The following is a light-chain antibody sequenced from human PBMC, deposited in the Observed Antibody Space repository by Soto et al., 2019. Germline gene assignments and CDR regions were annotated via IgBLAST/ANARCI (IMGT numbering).Light chain of an antibody. J-gene: IGLJ3*02. Sequence: QSALTQPPSVSGAPGQRVTISCTGSSSNIGAGYDVLWYQHLPGTAPKLLIYGISNRPSGVPDRFSGSKSGTSASLAITGLQAEDEADYCCQSYDSSLSGGVFGGGTKVTVL. CDR1: SSNIGAGYD. CDR2: GIS. CDR3: QSYDSSLSGGV. V-gene: IGLV1-40*01.